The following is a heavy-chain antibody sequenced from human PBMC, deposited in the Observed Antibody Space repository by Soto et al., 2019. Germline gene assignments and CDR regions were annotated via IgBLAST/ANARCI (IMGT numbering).Heavy chain of an antibody. D-gene: IGHD2-15*01. J-gene: IGHJ4*02. CDR2: ISVSGDSA. CDR3: ATRHLSYCSGGTCNPFDF. CDR1: GFTFNTYA. Sequence: PGGSLRLSCAASGFTFNTYAMNWVRQAPGKGLEWVSTISVSGDSAYFAESVRGRFTISRDNSKNTVYLQMNSLRADDTAMYYCATRHLSYCSGGTCNPFDFWGQGT. V-gene: IGHV3-23*01.